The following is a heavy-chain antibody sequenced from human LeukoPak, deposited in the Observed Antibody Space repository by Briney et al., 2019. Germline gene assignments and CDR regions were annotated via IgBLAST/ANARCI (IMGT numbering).Heavy chain of an antibody. Sequence: GGSLRLSCAASGFTFSDYSLTWVRQAPGKGLEWISYISISTSSIYYADSVKGRFTISRDNAKNSLYLQVNTLIPEDTALYYCAKGGEVDYWGQGTLVTVSS. CDR3: AKGGEVDY. V-gene: IGHV3-48*01. CDR2: ISISTSSI. CDR1: GFTFSDYS. J-gene: IGHJ4*02.